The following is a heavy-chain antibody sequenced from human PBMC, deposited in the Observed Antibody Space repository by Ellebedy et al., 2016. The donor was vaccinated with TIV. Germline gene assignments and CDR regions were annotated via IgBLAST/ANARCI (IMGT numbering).Heavy chain of an antibody. Sequence: LRLPCTVSGGSISSGGNYWTWIRQHPGKGLEWIGFIYYSGSTYNNPSLSSRVTMSVDTSKNQFSLNLTSVTAADTAMYYCARGSGWYDPFDLWGQGTLVTVSS. V-gene: IGHV4-31*03. CDR3: ARGSGWYDPFDL. J-gene: IGHJ4*02. CDR2: IYYSGST. CDR1: GGSISSGGNY. D-gene: IGHD6-19*01.